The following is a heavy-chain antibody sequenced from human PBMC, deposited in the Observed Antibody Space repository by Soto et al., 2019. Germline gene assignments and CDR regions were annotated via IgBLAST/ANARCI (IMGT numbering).Heavy chain of an antibody. V-gene: IGHV1-46*03. CDR1: GSTFTSHY. J-gene: IGHJ4*01. Sequence: GASVKVSCKASGSTFTSHYMHCVRQAPGQCLECMGIIEPSYCGTSHGQKLQGRGTMSRDTSTRRFYMELSSLRSEDTAVYYCTKAGRSDVDCWG. CDR2: IEPSYCGT. D-gene: IGHD2-15*01. CDR3: TKAGRSDVDC.